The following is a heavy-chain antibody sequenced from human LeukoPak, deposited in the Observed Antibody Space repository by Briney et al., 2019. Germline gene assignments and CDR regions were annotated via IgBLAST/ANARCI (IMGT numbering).Heavy chain of an antibody. CDR1: GGTFSSYA. J-gene: IGHJ4*02. Sequence: ASVRVSCKAPGGTFSSYAISWVRQAPGQGLEWMGGIIPIFGTANYAQKFQGRVTITADESTSTAYMELSSLRSEDTAVYYCAREFRRYYDSSGYFDYWGQGTLVTVSS. V-gene: IGHV1-69*13. CDR2: IIPIFGTA. D-gene: IGHD3-22*01. CDR3: AREFRRYYDSSGYFDY.